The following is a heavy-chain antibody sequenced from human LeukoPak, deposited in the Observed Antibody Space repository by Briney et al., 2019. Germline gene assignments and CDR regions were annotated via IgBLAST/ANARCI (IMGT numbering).Heavy chain of an antibody. D-gene: IGHD2-21*01. CDR2: IYFSGST. J-gene: IGHJ4*02. CDR1: GGSISSGGYY. CDR3: AKYGIYSFDY. Sequence: PSETLSLTCTVSGGSISSGGYYWSWIRQHPRKGLEWIGYIYFSGSTYYNPSLGSRLTISLDTSKNQFSLNLKSVTAADTAVYLCAKYGIYSFDYWGQGTLVTVSS. V-gene: IGHV4-31*03.